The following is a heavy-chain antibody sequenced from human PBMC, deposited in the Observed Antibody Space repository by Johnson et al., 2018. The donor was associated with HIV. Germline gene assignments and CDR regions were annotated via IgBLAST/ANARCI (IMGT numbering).Heavy chain of an antibody. CDR3: ARDRRARLPLDAFDI. CDR2: ISYDGSNK. V-gene: IGHV3-30*04. J-gene: IGHJ3*02. CDR1: GFTFSSYA. D-gene: IGHD6-6*01. Sequence: QVQLVESGGGVVQPGRSLRLSCAASGFTFSSYAMHWVRQAPGKGLEWVAVISYDGSNKYYADSVKGRFTISRDNSKNTLYLQMNSLRAEDTAVYYCARDRRARLPLDAFDIWGQGTMVTVSS.